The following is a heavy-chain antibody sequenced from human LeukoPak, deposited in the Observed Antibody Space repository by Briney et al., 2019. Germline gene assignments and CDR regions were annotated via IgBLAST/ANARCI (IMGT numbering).Heavy chain of an antibody. J-gene: IGHJ4*02. D-gene: IGHD6-13*01. CDR3: AKRQYISSGDFDY. CDR1: EFTFSNYA. V-gene: IGHV3-23*01. Sequence: GGSLRLSCAGSEFTFSNYAMSWVRQAPGKGLEWVSAITGSGDYTNYADSVKGRFTISRDNSKNTLYLQMNSLRAEDTAVYYCAKRQYISSGDFDYWGQRTMAADSS. CDR2: ITGSGDYT.